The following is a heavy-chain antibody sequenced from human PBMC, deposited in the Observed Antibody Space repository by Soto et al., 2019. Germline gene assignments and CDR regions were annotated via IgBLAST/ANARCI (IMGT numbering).Heavy chain of an antibody. CDR1: GFAFSSFD. V-gene: IGHV3-23*01. Sequence: EVQLLESGGDLVQPGGSLRLSCVASGFAFSSFDLSWVRQAPGKGLEWVSGLSSSGGTTYYADSVKGRFTVSRDNSKNTLYLQMDSLRLDVTGVYYCARVSGIILLNYWGQGTRVTVSS. CDR2: LSSSGGTT. CDR3: ARVSGIILLNY. J-gene: IGHJ4*02. D-gene: IGHD3-10*01.